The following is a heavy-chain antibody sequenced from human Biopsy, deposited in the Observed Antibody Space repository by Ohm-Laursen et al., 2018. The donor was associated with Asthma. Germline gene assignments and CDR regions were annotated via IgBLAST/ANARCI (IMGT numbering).Heavy chain of an antibody. Sequence: SLRLSCAASGFTFDDYAMHWVRQAPGKGLEWVSGISWNSGSIGYADSVKGRFTISRDNAENSLYLQMNSLRAEDTALYYCAKGEWELLEANFDYWGQGALVTVSS. CDR1: GFTFDDYA. D-gene: IGHD1-26*01. J-gene: IGHJ4*02. CDR2: ISWNSGSI. CDR3: AKGEWELLEANFDY. V-gene: IGHV3-9*01.